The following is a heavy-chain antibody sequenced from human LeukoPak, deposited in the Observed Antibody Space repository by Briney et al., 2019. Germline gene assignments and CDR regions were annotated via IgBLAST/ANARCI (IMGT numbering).Heavy chain of an antibody. CDR3: AREGSGSYYFDY. Sequence: PGGSLRLSCAASGFTFSGYWMHWVRQAPGKGLEWVANIKQDGSVKYYVDSVKGRFTISRDNAKNSLFLQMNSLRAEDTAVYYCAREGSGSYYFDYWGQGTLVTVSS. CDR1: GFTFSGYW. J-gene: IGHJ4*02. D-gene: IGHD3-22*01. CDR2: IKQDGSVK. V-gene: IGHV3-7*03.